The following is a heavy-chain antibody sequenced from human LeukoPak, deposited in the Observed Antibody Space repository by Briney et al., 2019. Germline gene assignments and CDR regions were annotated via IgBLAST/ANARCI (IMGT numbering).Heavy chain of an antibody. Sequence: GGSLRLSCAAPGFTFSSYAMHWVRQAPGKGLEWVGRIKSKTDGGTTDYAAPVKGRFTISRDDSKNTLYLQMNSLKTEDTAVYYCTTDREYDSSGHYYYYGMDVWGQGTTVTVSS. D-gene: IGHD3-22*01. CDR1: GFTFSSYA. CDR3: TTDREYDSSGHYYYYGMDV. J-gene: IGHJ6*02. V-gene: IGHV3-15*01. CDR2: IKSKTDGGTT.